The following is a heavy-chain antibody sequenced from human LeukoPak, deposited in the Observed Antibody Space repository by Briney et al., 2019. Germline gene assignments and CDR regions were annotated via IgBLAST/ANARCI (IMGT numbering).Heavy chain of an antibody. CDR1: GFTFSTYA. Sequence: GESLRLSCAASGFTFSTYAMEWVRQAPGKGLEWVSSISSDNTYIYYADSVKGRFTISRDDAKNSLFLHMNSLRAEDKAVYYCARLSGSSYGKYYFDYWGQGTLVTVSS. J-gene: IGHJ4*02. V-gene: IGHV3-21*06. CDR2: ISSDNTYI. D-gene: IGHD1-26*01. CDR3: ARLSGSSYGKYYFDY.